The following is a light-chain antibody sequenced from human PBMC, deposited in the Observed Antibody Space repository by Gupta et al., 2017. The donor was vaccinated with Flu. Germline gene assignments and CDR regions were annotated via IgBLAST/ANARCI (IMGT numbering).Light chain of an antibody. CDR2: SNN. Sequence: QSVLTQPPSASGTPGQRVTISCSASSANIGSNSVNWYQQLPGTAPKLLNDSNNQRPSGVPDRFAGSKSGTSASLAISGLQSEDEADYYCATWDDSLNGPVFGGGTKLTVL. CDR3: ATWDDSLNGPV. J-gene: IGLJ3*02. CDR1: SANIGSNS. V-gene: IGLV1-44*01.